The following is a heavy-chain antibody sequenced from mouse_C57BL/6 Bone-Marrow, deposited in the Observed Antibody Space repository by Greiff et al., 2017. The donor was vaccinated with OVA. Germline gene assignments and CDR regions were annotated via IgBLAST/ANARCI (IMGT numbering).Heavy chain of an antibody. D-gene: IGHD1-1*01. CDR2: IYPGSGST. J-gene: IGHJ3*01. CDR1: GYTFTSYW. V-gene: IGHV1-55*01. CDR3: ARREITTVPPFAY. Sequence: VQLQQPGAELVKPGASVKMSCKASGYTFTSYWITWVKQRPGQGLEWIGDIYPGSGSTNYNEKFKSKAPLTVDTSTSTAYMQLSSLTSEDSSVYYCARREITTVPPFAYWGQGTLVTVSA.